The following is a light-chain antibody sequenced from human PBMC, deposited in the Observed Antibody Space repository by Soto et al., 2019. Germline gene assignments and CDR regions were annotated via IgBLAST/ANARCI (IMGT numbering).Light chain of an antibody. CDR3: MQNLRTPLT. CDR2: LGS. J-gene: IGKJ4*01. Sequence: DIVMTQSPLSLPVTPGEPASISCRSSQNLLHSTGNNYLDWYLQKPGRYPQLLIYLGSYRASGVPDRFLGSGSGTDFTLEISRVEAEDVGVDYCMQNLRTPLTFGGGTKVE. CDR1: QNLLHSTGNNY. V-gene: IGKV2-28*01.